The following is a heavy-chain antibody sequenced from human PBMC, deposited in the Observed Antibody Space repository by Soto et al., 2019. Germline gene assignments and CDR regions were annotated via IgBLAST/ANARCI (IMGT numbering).Heavy chain of an antibody. J-gene: IGHJ4*02. CDR3: AKVDSSGWYFDY. D-gene: IGHD6-19*01. Sequence: GGSLRLSCAASGFTFSSYAMSWVRQAPGKGLEWVSAISGSGGSTYYAGSVKGRFTISRDNSKNTLYLQMNSLRAEDTAVYYCAKVDSSGWYFDYWGQGTLVTVSS. CDR2: ISGSGGST. CDR1: GFTFSSYA. V-gene: IGHV3-23*01.